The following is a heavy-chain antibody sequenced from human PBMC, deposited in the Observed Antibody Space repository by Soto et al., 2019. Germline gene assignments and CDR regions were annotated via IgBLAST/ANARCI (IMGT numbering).Heavy chain of an antibody. J-gene: IGHJ6*03. D-gene: IGHD3-10*01. CDR2: IYYSGST. CDR3: ARHGRGYYYGSHYYMDV. V-gene: IGHV4-39*01. CDR1: GGYISSSSYY. Sequence: TETLSLTGTVSGGYISSSSYYWGWIRQPPGKGLEWIGSIYYSGSTYYNPSLKSRVTISVDTSKNQFSLKLSSVTAADTAVYYCARHGRGYYYGSHYYMDVWGKGTTVTVSS.